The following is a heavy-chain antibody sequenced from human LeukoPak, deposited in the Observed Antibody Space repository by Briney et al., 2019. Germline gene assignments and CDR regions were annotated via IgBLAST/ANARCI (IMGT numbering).Heavy chain of an antibody. CDR2: FDPLDGET. CDR1: GYTLTQLS. V-gene: IGHV1-24*01. J-gene: IGHJ6*03. Sequence: ASVKVSCKVSGYTLTQLSMHWVRQAPGKGLEWMGGFDPLDGETIYAQKFQGRVTMTEDTSTDTSYMELSSLGSEDTAVYYCAILPYCSSTSCPSPYYYYMDVWGKGTTVTVSS. CDR3: AILPYCSSTSCPSPYYYYMDV. D-gene: IGHD2-2*01.